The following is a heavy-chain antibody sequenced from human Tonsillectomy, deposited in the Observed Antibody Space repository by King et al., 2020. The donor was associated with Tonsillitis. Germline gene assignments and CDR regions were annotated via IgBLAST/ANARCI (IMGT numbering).Heavy chain of an antibody. D-gene: IGHD3-16*01. CDR3: ARSLIMITFGGVAHAFDI. CDR1: GGTFSSYA. V-gene: IGHV1-69*01. J-gene: IGHJ3*02. CDR2: IIPIFGTA. Sequence: QLVQSGAEVKKPGSSVKVSCKASGGTFSSYAISWVRQAPGRGLEWMGGIIPIFGTANYAQKFQGRVTITADESTSTAYMELSSLRSEDTAVYYCARSLIMITFGGVAHAFDIWGQGTMVTVSS.